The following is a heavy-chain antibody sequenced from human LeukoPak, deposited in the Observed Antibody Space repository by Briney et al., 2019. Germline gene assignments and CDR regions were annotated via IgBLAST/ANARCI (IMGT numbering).Heavy chain of an antibody. V-gene: IGHV4-59*08. CDR1: GDSIRNYC. J-gene: IGHJ3*01. CDR2: THNTGST. CDR3: AKWEETLRAFDV. Sequence: SETLSLTCSVSGDSIRNYCWNWVRQPPGKSLEWIGFTHNTGSTYYNPSLKSRITTLVDTSKSQFSLKLSFVTAADTAMYYCAKWEETLRAFDVWGQGTMVTVSS. D-gene: IGHD3-16*01.